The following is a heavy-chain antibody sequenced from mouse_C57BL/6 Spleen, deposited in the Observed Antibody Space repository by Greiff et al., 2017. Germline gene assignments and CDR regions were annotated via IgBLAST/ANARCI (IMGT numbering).Heavy chain of an antibody. V-gene: IGHV1-26*01. CDR3: ASGFDGYYLAWFAY. D-gene: IGHD2-3*01. J-gene: IGHJ3*01. CDR1: GYTFTDYY. Sequence: EVKLQQSGPELVKPGASVKISCKASGYTFTDYYMNWVKQSHGKSLEWIGDINPNNGGTSYNQKFKGKATLTVDKSSSKAYMVLRSLTSEDSAVYDCASGFDGYYLAWFAYWGQGTLVTVSA. CDR2: INPNNGGT.